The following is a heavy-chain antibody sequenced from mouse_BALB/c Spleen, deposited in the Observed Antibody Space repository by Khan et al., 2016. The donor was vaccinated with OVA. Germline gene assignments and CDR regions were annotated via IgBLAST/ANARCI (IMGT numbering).Heavy chain of an antibody. V-gene: IGHV1-5*01. Sequence: EVQLQQSGTVLARPGASVKMSCKASGYTFTSYWMHWVKQRPGQGLEWIGDIYPGNTDTNYNQKFKGKAKLTADTSTRPDYMAISSMTNEDSADVYCTRRNWDVACFAYWAQGTLVTVSA. D-gene: IGHD4-1*01. J-gene: IGHJ3*01. CDR3: TRRNWDVACFAY. CDR2: IYPGNTDT. CDR1: GYTFTSYW.